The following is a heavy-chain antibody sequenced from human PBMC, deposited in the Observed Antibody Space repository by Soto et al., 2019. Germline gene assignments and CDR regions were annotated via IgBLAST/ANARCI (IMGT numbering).Heavy chain of an antibody. Sequence: GASLKVSCKASGYTFTSYGISWVRQAPGQGLEWMGWISAYNGNTNYAQKLQGRATMTTDTSTSTAYMELRSLRSDDTAVYYCARGGAYCGGDCPEGFDPWGQGTLVTVSS. CDR2: ISAYNGNT. D-gene: IGHD2-21*02. CDR1: GYTFTSYG. J-gene: IGHJ5*02. V-gene: IGHV1-18*01. CDR3: ARGGAYCGGDCPEGFDP.